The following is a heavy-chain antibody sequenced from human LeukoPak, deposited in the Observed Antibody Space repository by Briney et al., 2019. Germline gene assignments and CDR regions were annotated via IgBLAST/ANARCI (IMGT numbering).Heavy chain of an antibody. CDR1: GYSFTSYW. Sequence: GESLKISCKGSGYSFTSYWIGWVRQMPGKGLEWMGIIFPGDSDTRYSPSFQGQVTISVDKSISTAYLQWSSLKASDTAIYYCAGRGTGTTLAFDYWGQGTLVTVSS. CDR3: AGRGTGTTLAFDY. CDR2: IFPGDSDT. V-gene: IGHV5-51*01. J-gene: IGHJ4*02. D-gene: IGHD1-1*01.